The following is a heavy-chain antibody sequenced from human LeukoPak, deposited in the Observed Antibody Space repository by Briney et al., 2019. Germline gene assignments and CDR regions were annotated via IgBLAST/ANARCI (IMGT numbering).Heavy chain of an antibody. CDR3: ARRADSSGDQYNWFDP. CDR1: GYTFTSYD. J-gene: IGHJ5*02. D-gene: IGHD3-22*01. Sequence: ASVKVSCKASGYTFTSYDINWVRQATGRGLEWMGWMNPNSGNTGYAQKFQGRVTMTRNTSISTAYMELSSLRSEDTAVYYCARRADSSGDQYNWFDPWGQGTLVTVSS. V-gene: IGHV1-8*01. CDR2: MNPNSGNT.